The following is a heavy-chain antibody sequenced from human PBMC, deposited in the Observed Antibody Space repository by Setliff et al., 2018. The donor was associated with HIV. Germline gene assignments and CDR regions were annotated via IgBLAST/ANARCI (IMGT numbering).Heavy chain of an antibody. D-gene: IGHD3-3*01. CDR3: ARGRGAYDFWTSDNYYMGV. CDR1: GYTFTTYA. CDR2: INAGNGNT. V-gene: IGHV1-3*01. Sequence: ASVKVSCKASGYTFTTYAMHWVRQAPGQRLEWMGWINAGNGNTKYSQKFQGRVTITRDTSASTAYMELSSLRSEDTAVYYCARGRGAYDFWTSDNYYMGVWGNGTTVTVSS. J-gene: IGHJ6*03.